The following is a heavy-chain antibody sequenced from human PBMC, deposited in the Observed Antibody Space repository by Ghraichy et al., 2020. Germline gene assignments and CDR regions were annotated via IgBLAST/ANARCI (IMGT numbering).Heavy chain of an antibody. CDR3: ARATYYSDSNGYSPDYFDS. Sequence: ETLSLTCTVSGGSISSYYWSWIRQPPGKGLEWIGYIYYNGRSGYNPSLKSRVTVSTDTSKNQFSLKLSSVTAADTAVYYCARATYYSDSNGYSPDYFDSWGQGTLVTVSS. V-gene: IGHV4-59*01. CDR2: IYYNGRS. D-gene: IGHD3-22*01. CDR1: GGSISSYY. J-gene: IGHJ4*02.